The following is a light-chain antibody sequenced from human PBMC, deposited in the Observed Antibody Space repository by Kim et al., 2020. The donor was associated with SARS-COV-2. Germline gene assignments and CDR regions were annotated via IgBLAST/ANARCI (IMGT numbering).Light chain of an antibody. CDR1: NIGRKT. Sequence: SYELTQPPSVSVAPGKTATITCGGDNIGRKTVHWYQQKPGQAPIVVIYYDKDRPSGIPERFSDSSSGNTATLTISRVEAGDEADYYCQLWDSSTDHWVFGGGTQVAVL. V-gene: IGLV3-21*04. CDR2: YDK. J-gene: IGLJ7*01. CDR3: QLWDSSTDHWV.